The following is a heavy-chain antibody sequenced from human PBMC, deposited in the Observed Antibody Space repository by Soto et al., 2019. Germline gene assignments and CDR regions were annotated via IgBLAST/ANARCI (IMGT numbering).Heavy chain of an antibody. J-gene: IGHJ3*02. CDR3: ARSDCSGGSCYGHDAFDI. CDR2: IYYSGST. CDR1: GGSISSSSYY. D-gene: IGHD2-15*01. V-gene: IGHV4-39*01. Sequence: QLQLQESGPGLVKPSETLSLTCTVSGGSISSSSYYWGWIRQPPGKGLEWIGSIYYSGSTYYNPSLKSRVPISVDTSKNQLSLKLSSVTAADTAVYYCARSDCSGGSCYGHDAFDIWGQGTMVTVSS.